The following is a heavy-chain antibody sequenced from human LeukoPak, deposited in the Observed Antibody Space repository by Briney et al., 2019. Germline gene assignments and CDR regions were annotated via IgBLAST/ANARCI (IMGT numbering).Heavy chain of an antibody. J-gene: IGHJ4*02. CDR3: ARSPYVAATLDY. D-gene: IGHD2-15*01. CDR1: GYSISSGYY. V-gene: IGHV4-38-2*01. Sequence: SETLSLTCAVSGYSISSGYYWGWIRQPPGKGLEWIGSIYHSGSTYYNPSLKIRVTISVDTSKNQFSLKLSSVTAADTAVYYCARSPYVAATLDYWGQGTLVTVSS. CDR2: IYHSGST.